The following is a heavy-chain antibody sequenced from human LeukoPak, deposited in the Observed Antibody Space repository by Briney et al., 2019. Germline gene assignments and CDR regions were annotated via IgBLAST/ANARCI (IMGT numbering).Heavy chain of an antibody. Sequence: GRSLRLSCAAFGFSFSSYGMHWVRQAPGKGLEWVASIRFDGDNQYYGEAVKGRFTISRSNAENRLFLQMNNVSAEDTAVYFCARFAASYMDVWGQGTTVTVSS. V-gene: IGHV3-33*08. D-gene: IGHD6-25*01. CDR2: IRFDGDNQ. CDR3: ARFAASYMDV. CDR1: GFSFSSYG. J-gene: IGHJ6*03.